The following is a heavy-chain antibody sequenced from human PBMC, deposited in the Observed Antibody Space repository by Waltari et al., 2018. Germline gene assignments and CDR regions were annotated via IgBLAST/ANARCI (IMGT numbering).Heavy chain of an antibody. Sequence: VQLVQSGAEVKKPGASVRVSRQASGYTFTGSNMHWVRQAPGQGLEWMGRINPNSGGTNYAQKFQGRVTMTRYTSISTAYMELSRLRSDDTAVYYCARDESYGDFDYWGQGTLVTVSS. J-gene: IGHJ4*02. CDR3: ARDESYGDFDY. CDR2: INPNSGGT. D-gene: IGHD4-17*01. V-gene: IGHV1-2*06. CDR1: GYTFTGSN.